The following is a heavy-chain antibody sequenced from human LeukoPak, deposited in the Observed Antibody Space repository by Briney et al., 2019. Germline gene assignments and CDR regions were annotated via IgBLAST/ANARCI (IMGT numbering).Heavy chain of an antibody. CDR1: GFTFSNYW. D-gene: IGHD3-10*01. CDR3: ARGITMAN. J-gene: IGHJ4*02. V-gene: IGHV3-7*04. Sequence: GGSLRLSCAASGFTFSNYWMTWVRQAPGKGLEWVANIKQDGSESDYVDSVKGRSTISRDDAKNSLYLQMNSLRAEDTAVYYCARGITMANWGQGTLVTVSS. CDR2: IKQDGSES.